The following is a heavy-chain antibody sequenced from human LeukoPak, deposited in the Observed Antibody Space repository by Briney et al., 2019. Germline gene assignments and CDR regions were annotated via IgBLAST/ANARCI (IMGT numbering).Heavy chain of an antibody. J-gene: IGHJ3*02. CDR3: ARDILGYYDSSGYPDI. CDR1: GFSLSSYW. CDR2: INSDGSTT. V-gene: IGHV3-74*01. D-gene: IGHD3-22*01. Sequence: GGSLRLSCAASGFSLSSYWMHWVRQAPGKGLVWVSRINSDGSTTNYADSVKGRFTISRDNAKNTLYLQMNSLRAEDTAVYYCARDILGYYDSSGYPDIWGQGTMVTVSS.